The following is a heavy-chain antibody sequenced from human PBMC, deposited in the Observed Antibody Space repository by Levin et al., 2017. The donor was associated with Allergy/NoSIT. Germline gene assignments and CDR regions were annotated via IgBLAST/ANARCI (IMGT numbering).Heavy chain of an antibody. V-gene: IGHV1-18*01. CDR3: ARETRGSPYYDFWSGYDY. CDR2: ISAYNGNT. J-gene: IGHJ4*02. CDR1: GYTFTSYG. D-gene: IGHD3-3*01. Sequence: GESLKISCKASGYTFTSYGISWVRQAPGQGLEWMGWISAYNGNTNYAQKLQGRVTMTTDTSTSTAYMELRSLRSDDTAVYYCARETRGSPYYDFWSGYDYWGQGTLVTVSS.